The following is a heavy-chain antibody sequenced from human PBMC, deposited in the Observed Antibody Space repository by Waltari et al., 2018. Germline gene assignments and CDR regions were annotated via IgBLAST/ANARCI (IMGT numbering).Heavy chain of an antibody. J-gene: IGHJ5*02. CDR3: ARGVSMIRGGRNWFDP. D-gene: IGHD3-10*01. CDR2: ISGSVSTR. V-gene: IGHV3-48*03. CDR1: GFTFSSNE. Sequence: EVQLVESGGGLVQPGGSLGLSCAASGFTFSSNEMNWVRQAPGKGLEWVSYISGSVSTRYYADAVKGRFTISRDNAKNSLYLQMNSLRAEDTAVYYCARGVSMIRGGRNWFDPWGQGTLVTVSS.